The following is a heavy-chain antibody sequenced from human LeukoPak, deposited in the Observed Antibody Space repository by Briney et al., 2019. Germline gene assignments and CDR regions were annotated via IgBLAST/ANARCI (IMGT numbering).Heavy chain of an antibody. CDR2: INPNSGGT. J-gene: IGHJ3*02. CDR1: GYTFTGYY. CDR3: ARDGPYYYGSGSPPPLDAFDI. D-gene: IGHD3-10*01. V-gene: IGHV1-2*02. Sequence: GASVKVSCKASGYTFTGYYMHWVRQAPGQGLEWMGWINPNSGGTNYAQKFQGRVTMTRDTSISTAYMELSRLRSDDTAVYYCARDGPYYYGSGSPPPLDAFDIWGQGTMVTVSS.